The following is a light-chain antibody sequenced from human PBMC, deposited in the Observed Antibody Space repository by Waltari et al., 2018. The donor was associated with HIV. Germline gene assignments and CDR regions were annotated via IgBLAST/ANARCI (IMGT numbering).Light chain of an antibody. Sequence: SSELTQDPTVSVALGQTVRITCQGDRLRTYSARWYQQKPGQAPILVIYARNNRPSGIPDRFSASSSGNTASLTITGAQAEDEADYYCNSRDSSSSHNWVFGGGTRLTVL. V-gene: IGLV3-19*01. CDR1: RLRTYS. J-gene: IGLJ3*02. CDR3: NSRDSSSSHNWV. CDR2: ARN.